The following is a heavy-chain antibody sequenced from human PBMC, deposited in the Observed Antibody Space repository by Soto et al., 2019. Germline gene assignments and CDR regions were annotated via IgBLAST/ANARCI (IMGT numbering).Heavy chain of an antibody. J-gene: IGHJ6*02. Sequence: PWGSLRLSCAASGFTFIIYAIIFFRHSPFKWLEWVSGISESGGSTYYADSVKGRFTISRDSSKNTLYLQMNRLRDEDTAVYYCAKGGRQVGESYQYHYFMDVWGQGTTVTV. D-gene: IGHD1-26*01. CDR3: AKGGRQVGESYQYHYFMDV. CDR2: ISESGGST. CDR1: GFTFIIYA. V-gene: IGHV3-23*01.